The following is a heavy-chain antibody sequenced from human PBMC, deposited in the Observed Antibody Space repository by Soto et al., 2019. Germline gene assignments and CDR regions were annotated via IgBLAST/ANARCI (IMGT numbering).Heavy chain of an antibody. J-gene: IGHJ4*02. CDR3: ARGPRGLYHHDY. V-gene: IGHV3-74*01. CDR2: INMDGSST. D-gene: IGHD2-2*01. Sequence: GGSLRLSCADYGFTFSGEWMNWVRQAAGKGLVWVSRINMDGSSTNYADSVKGRFTISRDNAKNTLYLQMNSLRVDDTAVYYCARGPRGLYHHDYWGQGALVTVSS. CDR1: GFTFSGEW.